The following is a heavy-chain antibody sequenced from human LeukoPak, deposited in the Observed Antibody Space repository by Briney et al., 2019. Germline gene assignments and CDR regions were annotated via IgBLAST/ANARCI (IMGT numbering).Heavy chain of an antibody. CDR3: AARGIAAAPGNY. J-gene: IGHJ4*02. CDR1: GYSISSGYY. Sequence: SETLSLTCAVSGYSISSGYYWGWIRQPPGKGLEWIGSIYHSGSTNYNPSLKSRVTISVDTSKNQFSLKLSSVTAADTAVYYCAARGIAAAPGNYWGQGTLVTVSS. V-gene: IGHV4-38-2*01. D-gene: IGHD6-13*01. CDR2: IYHSGST.